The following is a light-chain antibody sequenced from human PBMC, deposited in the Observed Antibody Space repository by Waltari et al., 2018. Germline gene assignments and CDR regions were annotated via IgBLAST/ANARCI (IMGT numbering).Light chain of an antibody. CDR2: GAS. CDR1: QYVSSSY. J-gene: IGKJ1*01. V-gene: IGKV3-20*01. Sequence: SPGTLSLSPGARATLSCRASQYVSSSYLAWYQQKPGQAPRLLIYGASSRATGIPDRFSGSGSGTDFTLTISRLEPEDFAVFYCQQYGSSPRTFGQGTKVEIK. CDR3: QQYGSSPRT.